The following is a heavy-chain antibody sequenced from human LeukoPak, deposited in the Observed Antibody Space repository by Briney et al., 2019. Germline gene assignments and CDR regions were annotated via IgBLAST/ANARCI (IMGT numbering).Heavy chain of an antibody. CDR3: AKSQDGGRLFHFDY. D-gene: IGHD1-26*01. J-gene: IGHJ4*02. V-gene: IGHV3-23*01. CDR2: ISGSGGST. Sequence: GGSLRLSCAASGFTFSSYAMSWVRQAPGKGLKGVSVISGSGGSTYSADSVKGRFTISRDNSKTTLYLQMNSLRAEDTAVYFCAKSQDGGRLFHFDYWGQGTLVTVSS. CDR1: GFTFSSYA.